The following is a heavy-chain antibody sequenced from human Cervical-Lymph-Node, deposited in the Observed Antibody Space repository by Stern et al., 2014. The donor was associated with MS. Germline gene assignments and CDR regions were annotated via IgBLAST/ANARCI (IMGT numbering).Heavy chain of an antibody. CDR3: AKDPSPRYSYGPHDK. D-gene: IGHD5-18*01. J-gene: IGHJ4*02. V-gene: IGHV3-9*01. Sequence: EVQLLESGGGLVQPGRSLRISCAGSGFTFADYDMHWVRQAPGKGLEWVSGITWNSGGIDYADSVKGRFIISRDNAKNALYLQMNSLRTEDTALYYCAKDPSPRYSYGPHDKWGQGTLVTVSS. CDR2: ITWNSGGI. CDR1: GFTFADYD.